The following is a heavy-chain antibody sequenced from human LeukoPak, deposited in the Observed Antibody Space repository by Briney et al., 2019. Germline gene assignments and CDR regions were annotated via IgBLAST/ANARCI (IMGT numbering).Heavy chain of an antibody. CDR3: ARSYHDILTGYRNAEYFQH. D-gene: IGHD3-9*01. J-gene: IGHJ1*01. Sequence: PGGSLRLSCAASGFTFSSYAMSWVRQAPRKGLEWVSTISGSAGTTLYADSVKGRFTISRDNSKNTLYLQMNSLRAEDTAVYYCARSYHDILTGYRNAEYFQHWGQGTLVTVSS. CDR1: GFTFSSYA. CDR2: ISGSAGTT. V-gene: IGHV3-23*01.